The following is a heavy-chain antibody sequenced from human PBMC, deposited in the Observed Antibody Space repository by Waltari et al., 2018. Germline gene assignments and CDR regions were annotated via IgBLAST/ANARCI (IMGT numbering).Heavy chain of an antibody. D-gene: IGHD3-3*01. V-gene: IGHV3-7*03. CDR1: GISFISFW. CDR3: VRDAFGNTIGGVFDY. CDR2: IKQDGSEE. J-gene: IGHJ4*02. Sequence: EVQLVESGGGLVQPGGSLRLSCAASGISFISFWMTWVRQAPGERLEWVANIKQDGSEEYYVDSVNGRFTISRDNAENSLYLLMNNLRSDDTALYYCVRDAFGNTIGGVFDYWGQGTLLTVSS.